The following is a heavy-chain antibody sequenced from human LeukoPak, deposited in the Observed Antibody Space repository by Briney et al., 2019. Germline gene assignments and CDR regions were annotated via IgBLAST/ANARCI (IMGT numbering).Heavy chain of an antibody. CDR2: IKQDGSEK. D-gene: IGHD3-10*01. CDR3: ARGSSGRFGELLYPDY. J-gene: IGHJ4*02. V-gene: IGHV3-7*01. Sequence: GGSLRLSCAASGFTFSSYWMSWVRQAPGKGLEWVANIKQDGSEKYYVDSVKGRFTISRDNAKNSLYLQMNSLRAEDTAVYYCARGSSGRFGELLYPDYWGQGTLVTVSS. CDR1: GFTFSSYW.